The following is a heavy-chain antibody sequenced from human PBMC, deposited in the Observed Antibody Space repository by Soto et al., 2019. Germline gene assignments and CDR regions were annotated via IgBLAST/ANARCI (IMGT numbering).Heavy chain of an antibody. J-gene: IGHJ6*02. Sequence: ASVKVSCKASGYTFTSYGISWVRQAPGQGLEWMGWISAYNGNTNYAQKLQGRVTMTTDTSTSTAYMELRSLRSDDTAVYYCARDGVVVVPAASYYYYGMDVWGQGTTVTVSS. V-gene: IGHV1-18*01. CDR2: ISAYNGNT. CDR1: GYTFTSYG. CDR3: ARDGVVVVPAASYYYYGMDV. D-gene: IGHD2-2*01.